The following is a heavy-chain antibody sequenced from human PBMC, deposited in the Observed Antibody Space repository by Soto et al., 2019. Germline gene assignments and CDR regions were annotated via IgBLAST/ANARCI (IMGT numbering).Heavy chain of an antibody. J-gene: IGHJ4*02. CDR1: GFTFSSYG. CDR3: AKPSPGPYYYASGSYLSSPPDY. D-gene: IGHD3-10*01. Sequence: QVQLVESGGGVVQPGRSLRLSCAASGFTFSSYGMHWVRQAPGKGLEWVAVISYDGSNKYYADSVKGRFIISRDNSKNTLYLQMNSLRAEDTAVYYCAKPSPGPYYYASGSYLSSPPDYWGQGTLVTVSS. CDR2: ISYDGSNK. V-gene: IGHV3-30*18.